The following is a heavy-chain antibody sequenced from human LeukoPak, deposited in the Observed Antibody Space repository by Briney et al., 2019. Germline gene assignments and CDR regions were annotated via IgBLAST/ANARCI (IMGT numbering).Heavy chain of an antibody. CDR1: GFTFDDYA. J-gene: IGHJ4*02. Sequence: QPGRSLRLSCAASGFTFDDYAMHWVRQPPGKGLEWVSGISWNSGSIGYADSVKGRFTISRDNAKNSLYLQMNNLRAEDTALYYCAKDMRGAAGLDYWGQGTLVTVSS. V-gene: IGHV3-9*01. D-gene: IGHD6-13*01. CDR3: AKDMRGAAGLDY. CDR2: ISWNSGSI.